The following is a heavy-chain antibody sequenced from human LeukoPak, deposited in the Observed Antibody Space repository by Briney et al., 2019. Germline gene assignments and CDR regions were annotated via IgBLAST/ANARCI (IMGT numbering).Heavy chain of an antibody. D-gene: IGHD3-22*01. V-gene: IGHV3-53*01. CDR3: ARDPTYYYDSSGYYFSGMDV. CDR1: GFTVSSNY. Sequence: GGSLRLSCAASGFTVSSNYMSWVRQAPGKGLEWVSVIYSGGSTYYADSVKGRFTISRDNSKNTLYLQMNSLRAEDTAVYYCARDPTYYYDSSGYYFSGMDVWGQGTTVTVPS. J-gene: IGHJ6*02. CDR2: IYSGGST.